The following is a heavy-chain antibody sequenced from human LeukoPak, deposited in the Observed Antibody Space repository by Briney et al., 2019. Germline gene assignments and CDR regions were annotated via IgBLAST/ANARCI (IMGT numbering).Heavy chain of an antibody. CDR1: GFIFSSYA. CDR3: ARQTERDAYNRY. V-gene: IGHV3-7*05. D-gene: IGHD5-24*01. J-gene: IGHJ4*02. Sequence: GGSLRLSCAASGFIFSSYAMTWVRQAPGKGLEWVANIKQDGSEKNYVGSVKGRFTISRDNAKNSLYLQMSSLRADDTAVYYCARQTERDAYNRYWGQGTLVTVSS. CDR2: IKQDGSEK.